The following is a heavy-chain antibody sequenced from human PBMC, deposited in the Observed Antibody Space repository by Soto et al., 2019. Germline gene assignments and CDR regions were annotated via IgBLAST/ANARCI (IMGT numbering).Heavy chain of an antibody. CDR1: GFTFSSYA. CDR3: AKERYSSSSNYYYYGMDV. CDR2: ISGSGGST. Sequence: LRLSCAASGFTFSSYAMSWVRQAPGKGLEWVSAISGSGGSTYYADSVKGRFTISRDNSKNTLYLQMNSLRAEDTAVYYCAKERYSSSSNYYYYGMDVWGQGTTVTVSS. D-gene: IGHD6-6*01. J-gene: IGHJ6*02. V-gene: IGHV3-23*01.